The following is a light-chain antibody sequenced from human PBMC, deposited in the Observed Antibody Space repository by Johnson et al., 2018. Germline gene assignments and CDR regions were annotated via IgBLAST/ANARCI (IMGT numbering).Light chain of an antibody. Sequence: QSVLTQPPSVSAAPGQKVTISCSGSSSNIGNNYVSWYQQLPGTAPKLLIYDNNKRPSGIPDRFSGSKSGTSATLDITGLQTGDEADYYCGTWDSSLSAGNVFGPRTKVTVL. V-gene: IGLV1-51*01. CDR2: DNN. CDR3: GTWDSSLSAGNV. J-gene: IGLJ1*01. CDR1: SSNIGNNY.